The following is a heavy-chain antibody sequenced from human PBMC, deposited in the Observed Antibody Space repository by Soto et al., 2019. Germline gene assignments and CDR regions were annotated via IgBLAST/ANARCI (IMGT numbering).Heavy chain of an antibody. CDR3: ASRSTSAGRRDSAC. Sequence: EVQLVESGGGLVQPGGSLRLSCAASGFSLSSYWMSWVRQAPGKGLEWVANMNQDGSESDYVGSVKGRFTFTRDNAKNSLYLQMNSLSAEDTAVYYWASRSTSAGRRDSACWGQGTLVPVSS. CDR2: MNQDGSES. J-gene: IGHJ4*02. D-gene: IGHD6-19*01. CDR1: GFSLSSYW. V-gene: IGHV3-7*01.